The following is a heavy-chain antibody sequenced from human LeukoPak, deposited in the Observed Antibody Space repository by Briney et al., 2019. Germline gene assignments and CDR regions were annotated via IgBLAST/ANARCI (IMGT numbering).Heavy chain of an antibody. J-gene: IGHJ6*04. D-gene: IGHD2-2*01. CDR2: IYTSGST. Sequence: AETLSLTCTVSGGSISSYYWSWIRQPPGKGLEWIGYIYTSGSTNYNPSLKSRVTISVDTSKNQFSLKLSSVTAADTAVYYCATNGRSLGYCSSTSCYHFVAVWGKGTTVTVSS. V-gene: IGHV4-4*09. CDR3: ATNGRSLGYCSSTSCYHFVAV. CDR1: GGSISSYY.